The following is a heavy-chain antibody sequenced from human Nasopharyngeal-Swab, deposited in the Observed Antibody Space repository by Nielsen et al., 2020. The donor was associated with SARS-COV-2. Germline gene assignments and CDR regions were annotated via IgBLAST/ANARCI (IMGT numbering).Heavy chain of an antibody. CDR1: EFTMSRNG. J-gene: IGHJ4*02. CDR3: ARDVAIVGATLEN. V-gene: IGHV3-48*02. D-gene: IGHD1-26*01. Sequence: GESLKISCAASEFTMSRNGMHWVRQAPGKGLEWVAYISYSSSTSYYADSVKGRFTISRDKPKNSLYLQMNSLRDEDTALYYCARDVAIVGATLENWGQGTLVTVSS. CDR2: ISYSSSTS.